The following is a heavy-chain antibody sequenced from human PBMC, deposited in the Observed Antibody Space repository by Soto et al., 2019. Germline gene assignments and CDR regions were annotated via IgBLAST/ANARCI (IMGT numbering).Heavy chain of an antibody. J-gene: IGHJ5*02. Sequence: EVQLVQSGAEVKKAGESLKISCKGSGYSFSNNWVGWVRQMPGKGLEWMGILHPGDSDTRYSPSFQGQVTISADKSVNAAYLQWSSLKPSDSAMYYCAWHNRYSSTWFEGWFDPWGQGTLVTVSS. CDR2: LHPGDSDT. V-gene: IGHV5-51*03. CDR1: GYSFSNNW. CDR3: AWHNRYSSTWFEGWFDP. D-gene: IGHD6-13*01.